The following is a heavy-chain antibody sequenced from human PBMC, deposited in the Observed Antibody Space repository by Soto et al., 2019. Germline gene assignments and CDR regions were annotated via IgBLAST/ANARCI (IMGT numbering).Heavy chain of an antibody. CDR3: AKGGQQLVFSPLGNWFDP. D-gene: IGHD6-13*01. V-gene: IGHV3-23*01. Sequence: QPGGSLRLSCEASGFPFNTYAMTWFRQVPGMGLEWVSTTSNNGNTDFAESVRGRFTVSRDNSKNILYLQMTNLRAEDTAVYYCAKGGQQLVFSPLGNWFDPWGQGTLVTVSS. J-gene: IGHJ5*02. CDR2: TSNNGNT. CDR1: GFPFNTYA.